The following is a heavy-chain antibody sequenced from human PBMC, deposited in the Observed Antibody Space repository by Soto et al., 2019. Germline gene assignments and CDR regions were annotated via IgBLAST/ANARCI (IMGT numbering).Heavy chain of an antibody. CDR2: VYWDGDE. Sequence: QITLKESGPTLVKPTQTLTLTCTFSGLSLSTSGVGVGWIRQPPGKALEWLAHVYWDGDERYSPSLKTRLTVTKDPSQNQAVLTMTNMDPTDTATYFCAHTLQELIGMRYTGHFDYWGRGILITVSS. J-gene: IGHJ4*02. V-gene: IGHV2-5*02. CDR3: AHTLQELIGMRYTGHFDY. CDR1: GLSLSTSGVG. D-gene: IGHD1-7*01.